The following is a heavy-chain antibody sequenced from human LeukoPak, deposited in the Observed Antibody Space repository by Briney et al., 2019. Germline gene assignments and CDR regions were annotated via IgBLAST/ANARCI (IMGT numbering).Heavy chain of an antibody. CDR2: ISYDGSNK. V-gene: IGHV3-30-3*01. Sequence: GGSLRLSCAASEFTFNTYAMTWVRQPPGRGLEWVAVISYDGSNKYYADSVKGRFTISRDNSKNTLYLQMNSLRAEDTAVYYCARAPPGYSSSGPPDYWGQGTLVTVSS. CDR1: EFTFNTYA. CDR3: ARAPPGYSSSGPPDY. D-gene: IGHD6-6*01. J-gene: IGHJ4*02.